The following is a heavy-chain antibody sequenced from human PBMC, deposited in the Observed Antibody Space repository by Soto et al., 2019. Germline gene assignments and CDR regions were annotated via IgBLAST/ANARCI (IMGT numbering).Heavy chain of an antibody. D-gene: IGHD6-19*01. CDR2: IYYSGST. CDR3: ATEKGAVAGTAHWFDP. J-gene: IGHJ5*02. CDR1: GGSISSGDYY. Sequence: SETLSLTCTVSGGSISSGDYYWSWIRQPPGKGLEWIGYIYYSGSTYYNPSLKSRVTISVDTSKNQFSLKLSSLRSEDTAVYNCATEKGAVAGTAHWFDPWGQGTLVTVSS. V-gene: IGHV4-30-4*02.